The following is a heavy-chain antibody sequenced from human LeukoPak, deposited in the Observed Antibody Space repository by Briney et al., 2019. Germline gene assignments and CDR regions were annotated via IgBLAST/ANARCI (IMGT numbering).Heavy chain of an antibody. V-gene: IGHV1-8*02. CDR2: MNPNSGNT. D-gene: IGHD2-15*01. Sequence: GASVKVSCKASGYTFTSYDINWVRQATGQGPEWMGWMNPNSGNTGYAQKFQGRVTMTRDTSISTAYMELSRLRSDDTAVYYCARGVVAATFYYYMDVWGKGTTVTVSS. CDR3: ARGVVAATFYYYMDV. J-gene: IGHJ6*03. CDR1: GYTFTSYD.